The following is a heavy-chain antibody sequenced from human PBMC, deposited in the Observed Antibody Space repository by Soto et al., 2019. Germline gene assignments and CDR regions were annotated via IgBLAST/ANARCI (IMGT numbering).Heavy chain of an antibody. CDR1: GFTFSRYA. CDR2: ISGSSGST. D-gene: IGHD1-7*01. CDR3: VKELTGTTRTDY. J-gene: IGHJ4*02. V-gene: IGHV3-23*01. Sequence: GGSLRLSCAASGFTFSRYAMSWVRQAPGKGLEWVSGISGSSGSTYHADSVKGRFTISRDNSKSTLFLQMNSLRAEDTALYYCVKELTGTTRTDYWGQGTLVTVSS.